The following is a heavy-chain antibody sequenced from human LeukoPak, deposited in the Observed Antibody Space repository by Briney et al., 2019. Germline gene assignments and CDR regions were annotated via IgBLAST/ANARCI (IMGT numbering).Heavy chain of an antibody. Sequence: GGSLRLSCTASGFTFGDYAMSWFRQAPGKGLEWVGFIRSKAYGGTTEYAASVKGRFTISRDDSKSIAYLQMNSLKTEDTAVYYCTRDHEYCSGGSCYPWPFDYWGQGTLVTVSS. J-gene: IGHJ4*02. CDR1: GFTFGDYA. D-gene: IGHD2-15*01. V-gene: IGHV3-49*03. CDR2: IRSKAYGGTT. CDR3: TRDHEYCSGGSCYPWPFDY.